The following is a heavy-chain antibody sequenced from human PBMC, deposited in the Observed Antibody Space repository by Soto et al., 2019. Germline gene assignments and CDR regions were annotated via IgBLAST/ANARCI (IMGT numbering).Heavy chain of an antibody. CDR3: ARGGGMITFGGVIVTHYFDY. CDR1: GGSISSGDYY. J-gene: IGHJ4*02. Sequence: QVQLQESGPGLVKPSQTLSLTCTVSGGSISSGDYYWSWIRQPPGKGLEWIGYIYYSGSTYYNPSRKSRVTISVDTSKNQFSLKLSSVTAADTAVYYCARGGGMITFGGVIVTHYFDYWGQGTLVTVSS. D-gene: IGHD3-16*02. V-gene: IGHV4-30-4*01. CDR2: IYYSGST.